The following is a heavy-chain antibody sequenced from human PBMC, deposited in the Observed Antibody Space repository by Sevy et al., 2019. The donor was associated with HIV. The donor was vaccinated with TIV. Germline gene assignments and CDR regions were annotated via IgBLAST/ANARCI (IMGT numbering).Heavy chain of an antibody. CDR1: GFTFSDYY. CDR2: ISSSGSTI. D-gene: IGHD2-15*01. J-gene: IGHJ6*02. V-gene: IGHV3-11*01. CDR3: ARGVVVAAFRRGMDV. Sequence: GGSLRLSCAASGFTFSDYYMSWIRQAPGKGLEWVSYISSSGSTIYYADSVKGRFTISRDNAKNSLYLQMNSLRAEDTTVYYCARGVVVAAFRRGMDVWGQGTTVTVSS.